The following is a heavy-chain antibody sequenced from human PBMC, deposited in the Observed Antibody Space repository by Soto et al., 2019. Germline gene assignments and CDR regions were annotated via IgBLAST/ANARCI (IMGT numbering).Heavy chain of an antibody. Sequence: SETLSLTFAVSGGALSNYYWSWIRHPPGKGLEWIGEIYHSGMTNYNPSPKSRVTISVDTSQNQFYLRLSSVTAADTAVYYRATSKTYFFQRDGSYHVRHGRRG. CDR2: IYHSGMT. D-gene: IGHD3-10*01. CDR3: ATSKTYFFQRDGSYHVRHGR. V-gene: IGHV4-34*01. CDR1: GGALSNYY. J-gene: IGHJ6*01.